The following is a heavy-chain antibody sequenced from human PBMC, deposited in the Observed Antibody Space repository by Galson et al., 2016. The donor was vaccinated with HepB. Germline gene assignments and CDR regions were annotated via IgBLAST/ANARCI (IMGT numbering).Heavy chain of an antibody. Sequence: SAIPGDSVSSFDAACYWIKQAPSTPLEWLGRAYYMSNWVYEYAISLRGRLSITPATSATQVSLHLHSVTPDDSAVYLCAKSFDWISLGGVDWFDSWGQGTLVTVSS. CDR1: GDSVSSFDAA. V-gene: IGHV6-1*01. D-gene: IGHD3-9*01. J-gene: IGHJ5*01. CDR3: AKSFDWISLGGVDWFDS. CDR2: AYYMSNWVY.